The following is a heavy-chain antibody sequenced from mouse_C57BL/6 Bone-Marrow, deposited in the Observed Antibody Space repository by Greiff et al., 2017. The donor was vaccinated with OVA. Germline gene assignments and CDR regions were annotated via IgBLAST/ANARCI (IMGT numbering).Heavy chain of an antibody. V-gene: IGHV14-4*01. Sequence: VQLQQSGAELVRPGASVKLSCTASGFNIKDDYMHWVKQRPEQGLEWIGWIDPENGDTEYATKFQGKATITADTSSNTAYLQLSSLTSEDTADYYCTTLLLTYWGQGTLVTVSA. CDR1: GFNIKDDY. CDR2: IDPENGDT. J-gene: IGHJ3*01. D-gene: IGHD1-1*01. CDR3: TTLLLTY.